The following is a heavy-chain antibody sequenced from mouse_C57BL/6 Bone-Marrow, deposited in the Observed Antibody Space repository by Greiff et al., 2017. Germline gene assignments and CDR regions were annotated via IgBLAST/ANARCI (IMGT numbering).Heavy chain of an antibody. J-gene: IGHJ2*01. V-gene: IGHV14-2*01. CDR3: AREGQAYYSNYEDDY. D-gene: IGHD2-5*01. Sequence: VQLQQSGTELVKPGASVKLSCTASGFNIKDYYMHWVKQTTEQGLEWIERIDPEDGETKYAPKFQGKATITADTSSNTAYLQLSSLTSEDTAVYYGAREGQAYYSNYEDDYGGRGTTLTVSA. CDR2: IDPEDGET. CDR1: GFNIKDYY.